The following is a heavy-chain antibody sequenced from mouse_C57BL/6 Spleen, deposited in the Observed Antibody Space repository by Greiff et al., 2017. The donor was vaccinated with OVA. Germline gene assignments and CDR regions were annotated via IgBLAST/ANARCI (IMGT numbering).Heavy chain of an antibody. D-gene: IGHD2-3*01. Sequence: EVKLEESGGGLVKPGGSLKLSCAASGFTFSDYGMHWVRQAPEKGLEWVAYISSGSSTIYYADIVKGRFTISRDNAKNTLFLQMTSLRSEDTAMYYCARPSDGYYFDDWGQGTTLTVSS. CDR1: GFTFSDYG. V-gene: IGHV5-17*01. J-gene: IGHJ2*01. CDR2: ISSGSSTI. CDR3: ARPSDGYYFDD.